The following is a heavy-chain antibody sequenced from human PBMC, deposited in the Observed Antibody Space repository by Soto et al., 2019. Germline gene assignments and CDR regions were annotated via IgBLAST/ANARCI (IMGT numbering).Heavy chain of an antibody. Sequence: QVQLQESGPGLVKPSGTLSLTCAVSGGSISSSNWWSWVRQPPGKGLEWIGEIYPSGSTNYNPSLKTRVTILVDKSKNQFSLKLTSVTAADMAVYYCASDKIAAAGWFAPWGQGTLVPVSS. CDR1: GGSISSSNW. CDR3: ASDKIAAAGWFAP. D-gene: IGHD6-13*01. CDR2: IYPSGST. J-gene: IGHJ5*02. V-gene: IGHV4-4*02.